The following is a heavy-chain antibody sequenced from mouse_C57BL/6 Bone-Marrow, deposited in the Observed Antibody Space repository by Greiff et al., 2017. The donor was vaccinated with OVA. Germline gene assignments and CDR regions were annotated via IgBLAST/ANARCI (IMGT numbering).Heavy chain of an antibody. J-gene: IGHJ3*01. D-gene: IGHD1-1*01. Sequence: EVQVVESGGGLVQPGGSLKLSCAASGFTFSDYYMYWVRQTPEKRLEWVAYISNGGGSTYYPDTVKGRFTISRDNAKNTLYLQMSRLKSEDTAMYYCARRGSSYDAWFAYWGQGTLVTVSA. CDR2: ISNGGGST. V-gene: IGHV5-12*01. CDR3: ARRGSSYDAWFAY. CDR1: GFTFSDYY.